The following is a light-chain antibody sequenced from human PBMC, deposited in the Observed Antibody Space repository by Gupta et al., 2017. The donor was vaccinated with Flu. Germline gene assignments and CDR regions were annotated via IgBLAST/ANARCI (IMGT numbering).Light chain of an antibody. CDR1: TSNIGNNY. Sequence: VTISCSGSTSNIGNNYVSWYQQLPGTAPKLLIYEIRKRPSGIPDRFSGSKSGTSATLDITGLQTADEADYFCEAWDNDLSVWLFGGGTNVTVL. CDR3: EAWDNDLSVWL. J-gene: IGLJ3*02. V-gene: IGLV1-51*02. CDR2: EIR.